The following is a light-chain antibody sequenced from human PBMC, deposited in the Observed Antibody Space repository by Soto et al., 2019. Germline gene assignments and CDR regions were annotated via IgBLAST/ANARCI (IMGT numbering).Light chain of an antibody. CDR1: SSDVGGYAY. CDR2: EVS. J-gene: IGLJ3*02. Sequence: QSALTQPASVSGSPGQSITISCTGTSSDVGGYAYVSWYQQYPGKAPKLAISEVSNRPSGVSRRFSGSRSGNTASLTISGLQAEDEADYYCSSYTSSTTPVFGGGTKVTVL. CDR3: SSYTSSTTPV. V-gene: IGLV2-14*01.